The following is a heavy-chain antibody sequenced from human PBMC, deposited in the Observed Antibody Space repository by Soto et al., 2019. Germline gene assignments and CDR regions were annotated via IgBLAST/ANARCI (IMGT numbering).Heavy chain of an antibody. Sequence: PSETLSLTCTVSGGSISSGGYYWSWIRQHPGKGLEWIGYIYYSGSTYYNPSLKSRVTISVDTSKNQFSLKLSSVTAADTAVYYCVSRGRGSSWYWDYWGQGTLVTVSS. D-gene: IGHD6-13*01. CDR2: IYYSGST. CDR3: VSRGRGSSWYWDY. V-gene: IGHV4-31*03. CDR1: GGSISSGGYY. J-gene: IGHJ4*02.